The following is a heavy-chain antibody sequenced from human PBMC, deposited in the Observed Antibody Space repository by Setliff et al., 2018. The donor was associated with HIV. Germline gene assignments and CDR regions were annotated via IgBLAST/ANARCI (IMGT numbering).Heavy chain of an antibody. D-gene: IGHD3-10*01. CDR1: GGSITGGRHF. Sequence: SETLSLTCTVSGGSITGGRHFWTWIRQPAGKGLEWIGHLHTTWGNNYNPSLRSRVSMSVDMSKNQFSLKVKSVTAADTAVYYCATYADRESNRFDPWGQGILVTVSS. CDR3: ATYADRESNRFDP. V-gene: IGHV4-61*09. J-gene: IGHJ5*02. CDR2: LHTTWGN.